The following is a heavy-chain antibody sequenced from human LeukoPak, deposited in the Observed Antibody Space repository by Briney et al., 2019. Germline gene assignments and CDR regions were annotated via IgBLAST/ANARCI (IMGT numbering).Heavy chain of an antibody. D-gene: IGHD6-13*01. CDR1: GFTFSSYW. CDR3: ARKGGSSWSPDAFDI. V-gene: IGHV3-7*01. Sequence: PGGSLRLSCAASGFTFSSYWMSWVCQAPGKGLEWVANIKQDGSEKYYVDSVKGRFTISRDNAKNSLYLQMNSLRAEDTAVYYCARKGGSSWSPDAFDIWDQGTMVTVSS. J-gene: IGHJ3*02. CDR2: IKQDGSEK.